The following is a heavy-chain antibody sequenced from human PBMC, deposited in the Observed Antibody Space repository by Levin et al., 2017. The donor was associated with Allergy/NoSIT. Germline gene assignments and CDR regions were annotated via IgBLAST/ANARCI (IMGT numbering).Heavy chain of an antibody. D-gene: IGHD2-15*01. Sequence: PGGSLRLSCAASGFTFSSYAMSWVRQAPGKGLEWVSAISGSGGSTYYADSVKGRFTISRDNSKNTLYLQMNSLRAEDTAVYYCAKDSRPVVVAALDYWGQGTLVTVSS. V-gene: IGHV3-23*01. CDR1: GFTFSSYA. J-gene: IGHJ4*02. CDR3: AKDSRPVVVAALDY. CDR2: ISGSGGST.